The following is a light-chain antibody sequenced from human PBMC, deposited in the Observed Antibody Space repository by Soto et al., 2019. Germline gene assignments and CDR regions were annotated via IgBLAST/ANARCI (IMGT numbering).Light chain of an antibody. CDR1: QTISTW. V-gene: IGKV1-5*01. J-gene: IGKJ1*01. CDR3: QQYTNTNNPWM. CDR2: DAS. Sequence: DIQVTQSPPTLSASVVDRVTITCRASQTISTWMAWYQQKPGKAPKRLVYDASTLQSGVASRFSGSGSGTEFTLIISGLQPDDSATYYCQQYTNTNNPWMFGQGTKVDIK.